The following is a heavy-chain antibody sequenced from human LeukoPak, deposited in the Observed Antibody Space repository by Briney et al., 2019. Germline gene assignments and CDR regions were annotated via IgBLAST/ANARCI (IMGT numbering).Heavy chain of an antibody. Sequence: PGRSLTLSCAASGFTFSSYGMHWVRQAPGKGLEWVAVISYDGSHKYSADSVKGRFTISRDNSKNTLYLQMNSLRTEDTAVYFCSASRPHYGDYYGLDVWGHGSTASVSS. V-gene: IGHV3-30*03. CDR3: SASRPHYGDYYGLDV. CDR1: GFTFSSYG. J-gene: IGHJ6*02. CDR2: ISYDGSHK. D-gene: IGHD4/OR15-4a*01.